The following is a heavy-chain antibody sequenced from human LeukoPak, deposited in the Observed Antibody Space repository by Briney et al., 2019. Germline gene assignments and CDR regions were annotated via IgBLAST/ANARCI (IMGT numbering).Heavy chain of an antibody. D-gene: IGHD3-22*01. J-gene: IGHJ3*02. V-gene: IGHV3-23*01. Sequence: GGSLRLSCAASGFTFSSYAMNWVRQAPGKGLEWVSALSGRGGSTSYADSVKGRFTISRDNSKNTLYLEMNRLRAEDTAVYYCARANGYYFATDAFDIRGQGTLVTVSS. CDR1: GFTFSSYA. CDR2: LSGRGGST. CDR3: ARANGYYFATDAFDI.